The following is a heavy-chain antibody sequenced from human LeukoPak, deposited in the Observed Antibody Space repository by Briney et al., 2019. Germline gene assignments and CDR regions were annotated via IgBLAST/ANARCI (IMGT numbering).Heavy chain of an antibody. Sequence: GGSLRLSCAASGFTFSSYGMHWVRQAPGKGLEWVAVISYDGTNKYYPDSVKGRFTISRDNSKNTLYLQMNSLRAEDTAVYYCAKDQFDYYDSSGYYYPSPSFDYWGQGTLVTVSS. CDR3: AKDQFDYYDSSGYYYPSPSFDY. J-gene: IGHJ4*02. CDR1: GFTFSSYG. CDR2: ISYDGTNK. D-gene: IGHD3-22*01. V-gene: IGHV3-30*18.